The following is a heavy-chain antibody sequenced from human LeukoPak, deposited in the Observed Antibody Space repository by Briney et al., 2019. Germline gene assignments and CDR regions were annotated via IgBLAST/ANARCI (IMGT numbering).Heavy chain of an antibody. Sequence: SETLSLTCTVSGGSISSYYWSWIRQPPGKGLEWIGYIYYSGSTNYNPSLKSRVTISVDTSKNQFSLKLSSVTAPDTAVCYWGGGGNPTYFDYWGQGTLVTVSS. CDR3: GGGGNPTYFDY. CDR2: IYYSGST. J-gene: IGHJ4*02. V-gene: IGHV4-59*01. D-gene: IGHD4-23*01. CDR1: GGSISSYY.